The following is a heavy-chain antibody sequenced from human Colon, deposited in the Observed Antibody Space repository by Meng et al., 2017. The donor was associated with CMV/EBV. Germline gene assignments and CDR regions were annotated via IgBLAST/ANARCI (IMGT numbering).Heavy chain of an antibody. CDR2: ISSGGSVI. CDR1: GFTFSNYE. J-gene: IGHJ6*02. CDR3: ARDYYYGMDV. V-gene: IGHV3-48*03. Sequence: GESLKISCAVSGFTFSNYEMNWVRQAPGKGLECVAYISSGGSVIYYADSVKGRFTISRDNAKNALYLQMSSLSVDDTAVYYCARDYYYGMDVWGQGTTVTVSS.